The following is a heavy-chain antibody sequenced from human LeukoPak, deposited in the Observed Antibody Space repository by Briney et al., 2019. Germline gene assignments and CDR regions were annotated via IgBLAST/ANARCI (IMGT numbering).Heavy chain of an antibody. CDR2: ISSSSSTI. CDR3: ARDRVELGWGAFEI. J-gene: IGHJ3*02. CDR1: GFTFSRYG. V-gene: IGHV3-48*01. D-gene: IGHD7-27*01. Sequence: GSLRLSCAGSGFTFSRYGFNWVRQAPGKGLEWVSYISSSSSTIYYADSVKGRFTISGDNAKNSLYLQMNSLRAEDTAVYYCARDRVELGWGAFEIWGQGTMVTVSS.